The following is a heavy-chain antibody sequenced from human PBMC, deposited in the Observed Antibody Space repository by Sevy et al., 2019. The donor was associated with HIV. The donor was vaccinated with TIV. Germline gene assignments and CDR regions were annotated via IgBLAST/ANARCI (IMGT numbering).Heavy chain of an antibody. Sequence: GGSLRLSCAASGFTFSTYAMSWVRQAPGKGLEWVTFIQYDGRNTHYADSVKGRFTISRDNSKNTLYLQMNSLRGDNTAVYYCAKNTAAVGTGGFDYWGQGALVTVSS. CDR1: GFTFSTYA. D-gene: IGHD6-13*01. J-gene: IGHJ4*02. CDR2: IQYDGRNT. CDR3: AKNTAAVGTGGFDY. V-gene: IGHV3-30*02.